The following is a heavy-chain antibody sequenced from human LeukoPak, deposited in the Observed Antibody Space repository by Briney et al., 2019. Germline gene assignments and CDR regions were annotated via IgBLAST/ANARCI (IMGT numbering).Heavy chain of an antibody. V-gene: IGHV4-39*07. J-gene: IGHJ3*02. CDR1: GGSISSSSYY. CDR3: ARDLNYYGSGRLRHYDYVWGFDI. D-gene: IGHD3-16*01. Sequence: SETLSLTCTVSGGSISSSSYYWGWIRQPPGKGLEWIGSIYYSGSTYYNPSLKSRVTISVDTSKNQFSLKLSSVTAADTAVYYCARDLNYYGSGRLRHYDYVWGFDIWGQGTMVTVSS. CDR2: IYYSGST.